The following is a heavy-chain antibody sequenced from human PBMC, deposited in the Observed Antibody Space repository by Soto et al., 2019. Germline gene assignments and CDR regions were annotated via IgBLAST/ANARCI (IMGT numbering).Heavy chain of an antibody. CDR3: SRERTAAGTGWIDP. CDR2: MNPNSGNT. J-gene: IGHJ5*02. CDR1: GYTFTSYD. V-gene: IGHV1-8*01. D-gene: IGHD6-13*01. Sequence: QMQLVQSGAEVKKSGASVKVSCKASGYTFTSYDINWVRQATGQGLEWMGWMNPNSGNTCYAQKYQGRVTMTRNTSISTAYMELSSLRYEATAVYYCSRERTAAGTGWIDPWGQGTLVTVSS.